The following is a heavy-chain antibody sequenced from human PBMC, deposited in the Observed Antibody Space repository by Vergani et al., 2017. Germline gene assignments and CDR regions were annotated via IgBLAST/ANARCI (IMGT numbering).Heavy chain of an antibody. V-gene: IGHV3-48*01. CDR3: ARDQEPTILLEGYSYGTQPPWGMDV. Sequence: VQLVQSGAEVKKPGSSVKVSCKASGGTFSSYSMNWVRQAPGKGLEWVSYISSSSSTIYYADSVKGRFTISRDNAKNSLYLQMNSLRAKDTAVYYCARDQEPTILLEGYSYGTQPPWGMDVWGQGTTVTVSS. J-gene: IGHJ6*02. CDR1: GGTFSSYS. CDR2: ISSSSSTI. D-gene: IGHD5-18*01.